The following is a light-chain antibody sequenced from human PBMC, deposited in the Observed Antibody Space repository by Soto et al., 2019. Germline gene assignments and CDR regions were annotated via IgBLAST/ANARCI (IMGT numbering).Light chain of an antibody. CDR3: QHYGNLRFT. V-gene: IGKV3-20*01. J-gene: IGKJ4*01. CDR2: GVS. Sequence: EIVLTQSPGTLSLSPGERATLSCRASQSVSSSYLAWYQQRPGQAPRLLFYGVSSRATGIPDRFSGSGSGTDFTLTISRLEPEDFAVYYCQHYGNLRFTFGGGTKVEI. CDR1: QSVSSSY.